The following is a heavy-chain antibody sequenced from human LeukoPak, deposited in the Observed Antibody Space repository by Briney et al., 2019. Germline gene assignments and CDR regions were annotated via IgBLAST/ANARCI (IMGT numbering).Heavy chain of an antibody. Sequence: SETLSLTCTVSGGSISSSSYYWGWIRQPPGKGLEWIGSIYYSGSTYYNPSLKSRVTISVDTSKNQFSLKLSSVTAADTAVYYCARALGPDDFWSGYYGGDYFDYWGQGTLVTVSS. J-gene: IGHJ4*02. CDR3: ARALGPDDFWSGYYGGDYFDY. CDR2: IYYSGST. D-gene: IGHD3-3*01. CDR1: GGSISSSSYY. V-gene: IGHV4-39*07.